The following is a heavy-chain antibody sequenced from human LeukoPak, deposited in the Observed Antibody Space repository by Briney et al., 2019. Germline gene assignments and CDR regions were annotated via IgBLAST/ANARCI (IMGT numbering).Heavy chain of an antibody. V-gene: IGHV6-1*01. CDR3: AREDQWLVYYNY. D-gene: IGHD6-19*01. Sequence: QTLSLTCAISGDTLSTNGAAWNWIRQSPSRGLEWLVRTYYRSKWYNDYAVSVKSRITINPDTSKNQFSLQLNSVAPEDTAVYYCAREDQWLVYYNYWGQGTLVTVSS. J-gene: IGHJ4*02. CDR1: GDTLSTNGAA. CDR2: TYYRSKWYN.